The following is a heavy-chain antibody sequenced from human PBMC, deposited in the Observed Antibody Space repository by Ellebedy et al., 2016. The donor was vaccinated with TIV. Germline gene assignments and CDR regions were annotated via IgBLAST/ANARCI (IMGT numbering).Heavy chain of an antibody. V-gene: IGHV4-59*01. CDR3: ARVWYSSGWYNYYGMDV. CDR2: IYYSGST. CDR1: GGSISSYY. D-gene: IGHD6-19*01. Sequence: SETLSLTCTVSGGSISSYYWSWIRQPPGKGLEWIGYIYYSGSTNYNPSLKSQVTISVDTSKNQFSLKLSSVTAADTAVYYCARVWYSSGWYNYYGMDVWGQGTTVTVSS. J-gene: IGHJ6*02.